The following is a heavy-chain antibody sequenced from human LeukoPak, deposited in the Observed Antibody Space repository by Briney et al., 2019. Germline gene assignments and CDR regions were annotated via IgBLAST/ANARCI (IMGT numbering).Heavy chain of an antibody. CDR1: GYTFINYG. D-gene: IGHD5-12*01. V-gene: IGHV1-18*04. Sequence: ASVKVSCKASGYTFINYGFSWVRQAPGQGLELMGWISACNGNTNYLQKFQGRVTMTTDTSTNTVYMELRSLRSDDTAVYYCARVSTNSRVAGYDPQWYFDLWGRGTPVTVSP. J-gene: IGHJ2*01. CDR2: ISACNGNT. CDR3: ARVSTNSRVAGYDPQWYFDL.